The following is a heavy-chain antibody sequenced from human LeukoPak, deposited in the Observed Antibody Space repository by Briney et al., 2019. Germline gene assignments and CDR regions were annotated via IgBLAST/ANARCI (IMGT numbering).Heavy chain of an antibody. CDR1: GYTFTGYY. CDR3: ARPPGKAYNWNYLGY. V-gene: IGHV1-2*02. CDR2: INPNSGGT. Sequence: ASVKVSCKASGYTFTGYYMHWVRQAPGQGLEWMGWINPNSGGTNYAQKFQGRVTMTRDTSISTAYMELSRLRSDDTAVYYCARPPGKAYNWNYLGYWAQGTLVTVSS. D-gene: IGHD1-20*01. J-gene: IGHJ4*02.